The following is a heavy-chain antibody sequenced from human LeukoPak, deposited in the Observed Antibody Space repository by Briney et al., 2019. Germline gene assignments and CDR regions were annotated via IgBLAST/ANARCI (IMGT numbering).Heavy chain of an antibody. J-gene: IGHJ4*02. CDR2: ITYDGNNK. CDR3: ARGYGSASVDY. D-gene: IGHD6-6*01. Sequence: GSLRLSCTTSGFTFTNFPIHWVRQAPGKGLEWVAVITYDGNNKYYADSVKDRFTLSRDTSKNTLYLQMNSLRTEDTATYYCARGYGSASVDYWGQGTPVTVSS. V-gene: IGHV3-30-3*01. CDR1: GFTFTNFP.